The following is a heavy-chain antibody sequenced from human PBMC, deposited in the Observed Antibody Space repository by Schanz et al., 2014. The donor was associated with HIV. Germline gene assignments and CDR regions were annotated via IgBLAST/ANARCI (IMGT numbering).Heavy chain of an antibody. Sequence: QVQLVESGGGVVQPGRSLRLSCAASGFTFSSHGMHWVRQAPGKGLEWVAVIWFDGSNKYYADSVKGRFTISRDNSKKTLYLQMNSLRAGDTAVYYCAKDGFAEQQLSGNDYWGQGTLVIVSS. V-gene: IGHV3-33*06. J-gene: IGHJ4*02. CDR3: AKDGFAEQQLSGNDY. CDR2: IWFDGSNK. D-gene: IGHD6-13*01. CDR1: GFTFSSHG.